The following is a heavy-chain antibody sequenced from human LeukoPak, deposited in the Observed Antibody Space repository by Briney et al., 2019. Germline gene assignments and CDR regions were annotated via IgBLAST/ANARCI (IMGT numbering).Heavy chain of an antibody. CDR2: INWNGGST. CDR3: AKDLAGGQLLFFPRDGFDI. D-gene: IGHD2-2*01. V-gene: IGHV3-20*04. Sequence: GGSLRLSCAASGFTFDDYGMSWVRQAPGKGLEWVSGINWNGGSTGYADSVKGRFTISRDNAKNSLYLQMNSLRAEDTAVYYCAKDLAGGQLLFFPRDGFDIWGQGTMVTVSS. J-gene: IGHJ3*02. CDR1: GFTFDDYG.